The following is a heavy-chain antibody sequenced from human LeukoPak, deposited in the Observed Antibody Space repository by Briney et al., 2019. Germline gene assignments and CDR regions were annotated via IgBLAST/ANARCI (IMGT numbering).Heavy chain of an antibody. V-gene: IGHV4-30-2*01. D-gene: IGHD3-22*01. CDR1: GGSISSGGYS. CDR3: ARAMDYYDSAIRFDI. Sequence: SETLSLTCAVSGGSISSGGYSWSWLRQPPGKGLEWIGYIYHSGSTYYDPSLKGRVTISVDRSKNQVSLKLSSVTAADTAVYYCARAMDYYDSAIRFDIWGQGTMVTVSS. CDR2: IYHSGST. J-gene: IGHJ3*02.